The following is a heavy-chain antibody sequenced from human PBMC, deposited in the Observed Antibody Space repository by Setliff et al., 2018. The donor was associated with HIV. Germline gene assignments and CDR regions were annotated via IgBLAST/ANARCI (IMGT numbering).Heavy chain of an antibody. J-gene: IGHJ4*02. CDR1: GFTLSDHY. CDR2: IKAKFNGYVK. D-gene: IGHD3-16*01. Sequence: GGSLRLSCAASGFTLSDHYIDWIRQPPGKGLEWVGRIKAKFNGYVKEYAASVQGRFTISRDDSKDSLFLQMNNLKTEDTAVYYCVRAAAGLDIWSQKILVTVSS. CDR3: VRAAAGLDI. V-gene: IGHV3-72*01.